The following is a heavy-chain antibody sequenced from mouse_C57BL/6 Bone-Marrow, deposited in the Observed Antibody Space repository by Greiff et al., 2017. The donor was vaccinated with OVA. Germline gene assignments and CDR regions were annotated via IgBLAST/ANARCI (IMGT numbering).Heavy chain of an antibody. CDR3: VTTPYAMDY. V-gene: IGHV10-1*01. J-gene: IGHJ4*01. Sequence: EVKLLESGGGLVQPKGSLKLSCAASGFSFNTYAMNWVRQAPGKGLEWVARIRSKSNNYATYYADSVKDRFTISRDDSESMLYLQMNNLKTEDTAMYYCVTTPYAMDYWGQGTSVTVSS. CDR1: GFSFNTYA. CDR2: IRSKSNNYAT.